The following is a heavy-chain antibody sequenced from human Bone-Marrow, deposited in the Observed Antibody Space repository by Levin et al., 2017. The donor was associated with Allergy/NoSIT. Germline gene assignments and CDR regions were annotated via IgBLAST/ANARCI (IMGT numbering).Heavy chain of an antibody. Sequence: SETLSLTCTVSGSSISSGYYWGWIRQPPGKGLEWIGSIYHSGSTYYNPSLKSRVTISVDTSKNQFSLKLSSVTAADTAVYYCAREVAAAMGPYYFDYWGQGTLVTVSS. CDR2: IYHSGST. CDR3: AREVAAAMGPYYFDY. V-gene: IGHV4-38-2*02. D-gene: IGHD5-18*01. CDR1: GSSISSGYY. J-gene: IGHJ4*02.